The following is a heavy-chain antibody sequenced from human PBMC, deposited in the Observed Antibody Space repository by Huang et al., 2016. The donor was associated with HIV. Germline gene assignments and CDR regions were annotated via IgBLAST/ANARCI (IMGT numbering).Heavy chain of an antibody. V-gene: IGHV3-23*01. CDR3: AKDNPVGATNY. Sequence: EVHLLESGGGLVQPGGSLRLSCAASGFTFRSWVMSWVRQAPGKGLEWVSGISASGNTTYYADSAKGRFTISRDNSKSTLYLQMSSLRGEDTAVYYCAKDNPVGATNYWGQGTLVTVSS. J-gene: IGHJ4*02. CDR2: ISASGNTT. CDR1: GFTFRSWV. D-gene: IGHD1-26*01.